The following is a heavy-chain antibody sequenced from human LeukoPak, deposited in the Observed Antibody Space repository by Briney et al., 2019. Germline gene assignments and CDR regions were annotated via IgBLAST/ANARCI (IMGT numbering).Heavy chain of an antibody. J-gene: IGHJ5*02. CDR3: ARNTHSSSWSRGRFDP. V-gene: IGHV3-7*03. CDR1: GFNFGEFW. Sequence: GGSLRLSCAASGFNFGEFWMAWVRQTPGKGLEWVADIKEDGSEKFYVDSVKGRFTISRDNAKNSLYLQMNSLRAEDTALYYCARNTHSSSWSRGRFDPWGQGTLVTVSS. D-gene: IGHD6-13*01. CDR2: IKEDGSEK.